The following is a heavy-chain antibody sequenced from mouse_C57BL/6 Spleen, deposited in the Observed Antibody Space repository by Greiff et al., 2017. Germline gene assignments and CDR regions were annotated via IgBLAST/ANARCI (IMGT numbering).Heavy chain of an antibody. CDR3: ARRDPAYYSNYYAMDY. V-gene: IGHV1-53*01. CDR2: INPSNGGT. D-gene: IGHD2-5*01. CDR1: GYTFTSYW. J-gene: IGHJ4*01. Sequence: QVQLQQPGTELVKPGASVKLSCKASGYTFTSYWMHWVKQRPGQGLEWIGNINPSNGGTNYNEKFKSKATLTVDKSSSTAYMQLSSLTSEDSAVYYCARRDPAYYSNYYAMDYWGQGTSVTVSS.